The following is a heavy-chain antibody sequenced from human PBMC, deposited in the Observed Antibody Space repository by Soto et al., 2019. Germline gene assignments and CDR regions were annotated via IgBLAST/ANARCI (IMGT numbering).Heavy chain of an antibody. CDR1: GFTFSSYA. V-gene: IGHV3-30*02. CDR2: IWYDGSNT. CDR3: AKEAGGGTRMVTSSFDY. J-gene: IGHJ4*02. D-gene: IGHD5-18*01. Sequence: GGSLRLSCAASGFTFSSYAMHWVRQAPGKGLEWVGFIWYDGSNTFYAESVKGRFTISRDNSKNTVYLQINALRAEDTAVYYCAKEAGGGTRMVTSSFDYWGQGTLVTVS.